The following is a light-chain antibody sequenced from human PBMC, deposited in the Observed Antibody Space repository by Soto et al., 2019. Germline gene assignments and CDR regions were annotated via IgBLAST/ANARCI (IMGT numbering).Light chain of an antibody. Sequence: QSALTQPPSVSGSPGQSITISCTGTSSDVGGYNYVSWFQHHPGKAPKLIIYEVSYRPSGVSNRFSGSKSGDTASLTISGLQAEDEADYYCSSFTNTITRYAFGTGTKAPS. J-gene: IGLJ1*01. CDR2: EVS. CDR1: SSDVGGYNY. V-gene: IGLV2-14*01. CDR3: SSFTNTITRYA.